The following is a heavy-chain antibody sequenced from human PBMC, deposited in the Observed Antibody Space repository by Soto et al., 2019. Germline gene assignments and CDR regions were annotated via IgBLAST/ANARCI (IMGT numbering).Heavy chain of an antibody. CDR3: AGRRHDYGDDTYYFDY. CDR1: GYTLTELS. Sequence: SVKVSCKVSGYTLTELSMHWVRQAPGKGLEWMGGFDPEDGETIYAQKFQGRVTMTEDTSTDTAYMELSGLRSEDTAVYYCAGRRHDYGDDTYYFDYWGQGTLVTVSS. V-gene: IGHV1-24*01. D-gene: IGHD4-17*01. CDR2: FDPEDGET. J-gene: IGHJ4*02.